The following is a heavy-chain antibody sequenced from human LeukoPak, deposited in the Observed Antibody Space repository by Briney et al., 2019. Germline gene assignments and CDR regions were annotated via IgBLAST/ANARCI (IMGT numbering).Heavy chain of an antibody. J-gene: IGHJ4*02. V-gene: IGHV4-34*01. Sequence: SETLSLTCAVYGGSFSGYYWSWIRQPPGKGLEWIGEINHSGSTNYNPSLKSRVTISVDTSKNQFSLKLSSVTAADTAVYYCTRANGYGLIDYWGQGTLVTVSS. CDR2: INHSGST. CDR3: TRANGYGLIDY. D-gene: IGHD3-10*01. CDR1: GGSFSGYY.